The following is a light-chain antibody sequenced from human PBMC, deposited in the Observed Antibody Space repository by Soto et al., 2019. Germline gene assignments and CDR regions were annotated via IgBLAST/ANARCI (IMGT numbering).Light chain of an antibody. Sequence: QSALTQPASVSGSPGQSITISCTGTSSDVGGYNYVSWYQQHPGKAPKLMIYEVSNRPSGVSNRFSGSKSGNTASLTISGLQAEDEADYYCAAWDDSLNGYFFGTGTKVTVL. CDR3: AAWDDSLNGYF. J-gene: IGLJ1*01. CDR1: SSDVGGYNY. V-gene: IGLV2-14*01. CDR2: EVS.